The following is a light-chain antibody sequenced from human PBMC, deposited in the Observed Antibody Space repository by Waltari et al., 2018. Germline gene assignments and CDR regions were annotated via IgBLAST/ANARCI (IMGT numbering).Light chain of an antibody. CDR3: QQRSNWPPIT. CDR2: DAS. CDR1: QSVSTY. Sequence: EIVLTQSPVTLSLSPGERATLSCRASQSVSTYLAWYQQKPGQAPRLLIYDASNRATGIPARFSGSGSGTDFTLTISSLEPEDFAVYYRQQRSNWPPITFGQGTRLEIK. V-gene: IGKV3-11*01. J-gene: IGKJ5*01.